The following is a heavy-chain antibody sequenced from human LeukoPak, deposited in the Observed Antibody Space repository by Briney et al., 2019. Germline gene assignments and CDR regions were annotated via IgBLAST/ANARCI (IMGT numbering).Heavy chain of an antibody. Sequence: SETLSLTCTVSGVSISSGGYYWSWIRQPPGKGLEWIVEINHSGSTNYNPSLKSRVTISVDTSKNQFSLKLSSVTAADTAVYYCARMGLRYFDWLLKSVYFDYWGQGTLVTVSS. J-gene: IGHJ4*02. D-gene: IGHD3-9*01. CDR3: ARMGLRYFDWLLKSVYFDY. CDR2: INHSGST. CDR1: GVSISSGGYY. V-gene: IGHV4-39*07.